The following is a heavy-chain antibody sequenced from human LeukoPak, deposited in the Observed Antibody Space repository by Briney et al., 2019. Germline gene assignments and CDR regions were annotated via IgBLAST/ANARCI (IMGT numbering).Heavy chain of an antibody. CDR1: GGPISCYY. CDR2: IYTRGST. D-gene: IGHD3-10*01. V-gene: IGHV4-4*07. CDR3: ARVQTTMVRGVIRLNWFDP. Sequence: RPSEALSLTCSVYGGPISCYYWSWSRQPAGKGLEWIGRIYTRGSTNYNPSLKSRVTMTVNTSKTQFSLNMSSLTAPDRPVYYGARVQTTMVRGVIRLNWFDPWGQGTLVTVSS. J-gene: IGHJ5*01.